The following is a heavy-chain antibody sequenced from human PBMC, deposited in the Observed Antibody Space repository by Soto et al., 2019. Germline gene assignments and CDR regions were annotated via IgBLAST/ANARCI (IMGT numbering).Heavy chain of an antibody. D-gene: IGHD6-13*01. V-gene: IGHV4-59*08. J-gene: IGHJ4*02. Sequence: SDTLSLTCTVSGGSISSYYWSWIRQPPGKGLEWIGYIYYSGSTNYNPSLKSRVNISVDTSKNQFSLKLSSVTAADTAVYYCARHDGRYSSSWYNFDYWGQGTLVTVSS. CDR2: IYYSGST. CDR1: GGSISSYY. CDR3: ARHDGRYSSSWYNFDY.